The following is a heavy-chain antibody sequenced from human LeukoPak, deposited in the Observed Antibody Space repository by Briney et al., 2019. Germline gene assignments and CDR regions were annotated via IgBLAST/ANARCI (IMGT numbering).Heavy chain of an antibody. D-gene: IGHD2-2*02. CDR2: IYHSGST. V-gene: IGHV4-38-2*01. CDR3: ARPRRYCRSTSCYTGAFDI. Sequence: PSETLSLTCAVSGYSISRGYYWGWIRQPPGKGLEWIGSIYHSGSTYYNPSLKSRVTISVDTSKNQFSLKLSSVTAADTAVYYCARPRRYCRSTSCYTGAFDIWGQGTMVTVSS. CDR1: GYSISRGYY. J-gene: IGHJ3*02.